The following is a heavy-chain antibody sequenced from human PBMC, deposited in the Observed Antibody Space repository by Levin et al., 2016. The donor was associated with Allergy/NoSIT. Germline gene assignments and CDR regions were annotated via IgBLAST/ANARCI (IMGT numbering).Heavy chain of an antibody. CDR3: ARIAWHTMGGVDY. D-gene: IGHD1-26*01. V-gene: IGHV4-59*01. CDR2: IYYGGST. J-gene: IGHJ4*02. Sequence: GSLRLSCTVSGGSISGYYWSWIRQPPGMGLEWIGYIYYGGSTVYTPSLKTRITISLDTSKHQFSLKLNSVTAADTAVYYCARIAWHTMGGVDYWGQGTLVSVSS. CDR1: GGSISGYY.